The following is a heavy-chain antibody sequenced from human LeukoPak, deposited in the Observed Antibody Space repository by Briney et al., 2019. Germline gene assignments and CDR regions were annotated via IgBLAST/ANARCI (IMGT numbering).Heavy chain of an antibody. J-gene: IGHJ4*02. CDR3: TTGGYYYDFFDY. CDR2: ISSSSSYI. V-gene: IGHV3-21*01. Sequence: GGSLRLSCAASGFTSSSYSMNWVRQAPGKGLEWVSSISSSSSYIYYADSVKGRFTISRDNAKNSLYLQMNSLRAEDTAVYYCTTGGYYYDFFDYWGQGTLVTVSS. CDR1: GFTSSSYS. D-gene: IGHD3-10*01.